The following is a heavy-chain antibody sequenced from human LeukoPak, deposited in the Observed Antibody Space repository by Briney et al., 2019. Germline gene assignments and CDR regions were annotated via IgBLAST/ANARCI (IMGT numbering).Heavy chain of an antibody. V-gene: IGHV1-46*01. D-gene: IGHD2-2*01. J-gene: IGHJ5*02. Sequence: ASVKVSCKASGYTFTSYYMHWVRQAPGQGLEWMGIINPSGGSTSYAQKFQGRVTMTRDTSTSTVYMELSSLRSEDTAVYYCARAIVVVPGGGNWFDPWGQGTLVTVSS. CDR2: INPSGGST. CDR3: ARAIVVVPGGGNWFDP. CDR1: GYTFTSYY.